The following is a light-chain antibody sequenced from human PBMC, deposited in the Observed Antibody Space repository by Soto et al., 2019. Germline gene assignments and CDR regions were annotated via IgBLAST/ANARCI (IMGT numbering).Light chain of an antibody. Sequence: QSALTQPPSSSGSPGQSVTISCTGTSSDVGAYKYVSRYQQYPGKAPKLMIYEVTKRPSGVPDRFSGSKSGNTASLTVSGLQAEDDADYYCTSYVGNDIWVFGGGTKVTVL. CDR1: SSDVGAYKY. V-gene: IGLV2-8*01. J-gene: IGLJ3*02. CDR3: TSYVGNDIWV. CDR2: EVT.